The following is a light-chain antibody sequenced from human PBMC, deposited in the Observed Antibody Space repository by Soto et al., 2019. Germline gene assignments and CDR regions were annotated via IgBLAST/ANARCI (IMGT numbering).Light chain of an antibody. CDR3: QQLNTFPVN. CDR2: ASS. CDR1: QGISSY. V-gene: IGKV1-9*01. J-gene: IGKJ5*01. Sequence: DIQLTQSPSFLSASVGDRVTISCRASQGISSYLAWYQQTPGKAPKLLIYASSTLQSGVPSRFSGSGSGTEFTLTIGSLQPEDFATYYCQQLNTFPVNFGQGTRLDI.